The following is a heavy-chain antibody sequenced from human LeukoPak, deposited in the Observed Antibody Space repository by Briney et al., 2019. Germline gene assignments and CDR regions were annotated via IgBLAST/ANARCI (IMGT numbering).Heavy chain of an antibody. D-gene: IGHD2-15*01. V-gene: IGHV4-34*01. Sequence: SETLSLTCAVYGGSFSGYYWSWIRQPPGKGLEWIGEINHSGSTNHNPSLKSRVTISVDTSKNQFSLKLSSVTAADTAVYYCARVGCSGGSCYSGFDYWGQGTLVTVSS. J-gene: IGHJ4*02. CDR3: ARVGCSGGSCYSGFDY. CDR2: INHSGST. CDR1: GGSFSGYY.